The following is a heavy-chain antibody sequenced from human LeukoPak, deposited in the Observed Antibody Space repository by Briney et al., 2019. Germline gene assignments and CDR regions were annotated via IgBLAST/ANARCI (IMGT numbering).Heavy chain of an antibody. CDR1: GGSISSGSYY. Sequence: SETLSLTCTVSGGSISSGSYYWSWIRQPAGKGLKWIGRIYTSGSTNYNPSLKSRVTISVDTSKNQFSLKLSSVTAADTAVYYCARRTSEWLLVDWGQGTLVTVSS. V-gene: IGHV4-61*02. CDR2: IYTSGST. J-gene: IGHJ4*02. D-gene: IGHD3-3*01. CDR3: ARRTSEWLLVD.